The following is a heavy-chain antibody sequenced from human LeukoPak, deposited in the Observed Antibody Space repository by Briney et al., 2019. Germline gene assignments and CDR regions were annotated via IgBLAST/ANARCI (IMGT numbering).Heavy chain of an antibody. V-gene: IGHV4-39*01. CDR2: IYYSGST. J-gene: IGHJ4*02. CDR3: ARLRYGGNSRTFDF. CDR1: GGSISSSTYY. Sequence: ASETLSLTCTVSGGSISSSTYYWGWIRQPPGKGLEWIGSIYYSGSTYYNPSLNSRVTISVDTSKNQFSLKLSSVTAADTAEYYCARLRYGGNSRTFDFWGQGTLVTVSS. D-gene: IGHD4-23*01.